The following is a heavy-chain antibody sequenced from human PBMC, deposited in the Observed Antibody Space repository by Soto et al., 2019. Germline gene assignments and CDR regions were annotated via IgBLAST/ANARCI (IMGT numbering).Heavy chain of an antibody. V-gene: IGHV4-61*01. CDR2: IYYTGST. Sequence: SETLSLTCTVSGGSTSSDSYYWSWIRQPPGKGLEWIGYIYYTGSTNYNPSLKSRVTISVDTSKNQFSLKLSSVTAADTAVYYCARGRFGTDYWGQGTLVTVSS. CDR3: ARGRFGTDY. D-gene: IGHD3-10*01. J-gene: IGHJ4*02. CDR1: GGSTSSDSYY.